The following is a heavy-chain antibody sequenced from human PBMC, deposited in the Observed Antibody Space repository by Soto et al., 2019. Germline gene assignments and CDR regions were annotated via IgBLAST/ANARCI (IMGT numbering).Heavy chain of an antibody. V-gene: IGHV4-31*03. Sequence: SETLSLTCTVSGGSISSGGYYWSWIRQHPGKGLEWIGYIYYSGSTYYNPSLKSRVTISVDTSKNQFSLKLSSVTAAATAVYYCARGAIGSGSYPRRNWFDPGGQGTLVTVSS. CDR2: IYYSGST. D-gene: IGHD3-10*01. J-gene: IGHJ5*02. CDR1: GGSISSGGYY. CDR3: ARGAIGSGSYPRRNWFDP.